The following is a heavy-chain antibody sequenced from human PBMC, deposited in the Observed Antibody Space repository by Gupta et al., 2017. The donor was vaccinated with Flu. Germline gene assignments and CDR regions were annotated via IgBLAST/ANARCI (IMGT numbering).Heavy chain of an antibody. J-gene: IGHJ4*02. CDR1: GFTFGSYA. D-gene: IGHD2-8*02. V-gene: IGHV3-33*06. CDR3: AKSVYCAGGNCYSPAGH. Sequence: QVKLVESGGAVAQPGGSLRLSCSTSGFTFGSYAMHWVRPAPGKGLEWVAVIWYDENYKYYADSFKGRFTISRDNSQDTVYLQMNSLRAEDTARYYCAKSVYCAGGNCYSPAGHWGQGTQVTVSS. CDR2: IWYDENYK.